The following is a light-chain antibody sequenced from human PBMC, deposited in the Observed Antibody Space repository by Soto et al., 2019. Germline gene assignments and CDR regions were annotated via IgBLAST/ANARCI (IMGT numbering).Light chain of an antibody. CDR1: QTVSSY. CDR3: QQYGTSPIT. CDR2: GAS. V-gene: IGKV3-20*01. J-gene: IGKJ5*01. Sequence: ENVLTQSPGTLSLSPGERATLSCRASQTVSSYLTWYQQRPGQAPRLLIYGASKKATGIPDRFSGSGSGTDFTLTIIRLEAEDFALYYCQQYGTSPITFGQGTRLEIK.